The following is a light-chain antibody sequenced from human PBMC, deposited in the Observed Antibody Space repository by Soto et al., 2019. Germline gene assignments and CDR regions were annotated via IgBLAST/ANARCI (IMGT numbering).Light chain of an antibody. CDR3: SSFTTSTSDV. V-gene: IGLV2-14*03. CDR2: DVS. CDR1: SSDVGAYDY. J-gene: IGLJ1*01. Sequence: QSALTQPASVSGSHGQSITISCTGTSSDVGAYDYVSWYQQHPGEVPKLMIFDVSDRPSGVSNRFSGSKSGNTSALAISGLQAEDEADYYCSSFTTSTSDVFGSGTKVTVL.